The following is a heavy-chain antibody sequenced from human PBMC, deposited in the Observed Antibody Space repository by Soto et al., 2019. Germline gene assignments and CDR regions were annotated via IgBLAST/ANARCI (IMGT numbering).Heavy chain of an antibody. J-gene: IGHJ2*01. CDR3: ARGGDGHCSGGSCYSVIGWYFDL. Sequence: GASVKVSCKASGGTFSSYTISWVRQAPGQGLEWMGRIIPILGIANYAQKFQGRVTITADKSTSTAYMELSSLRSEDTAVYYCARGGDGHCSGGSCYSVIGWYFDLWGRGTLVTVSS. CDR2: IIPILGIA. V-gene: IGHV1-69*02. D-gene: IGHD2-15*01. CDR1: GGTFSSYT.